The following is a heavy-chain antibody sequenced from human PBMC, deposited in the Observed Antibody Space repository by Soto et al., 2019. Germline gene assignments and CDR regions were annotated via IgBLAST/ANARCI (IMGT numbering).Heavy chain of an antibody. CDR1: GYTFTSYY. CDR2: INPSGGST. V-gene: IGHV1-46*01. CDR3: AREGTVSSSRYNSWFDP. J-gene: IGHJ5*02. Sequence: QVQLVQSGAEVKKPGASVKVSCKASGYTFTSYYMHWVRQAPGQGLEWMGIINPSGGSTSYAQKFRGRVTMTRDTSTSTVYMELSSLRFEDTAVYYCAREGTVSSSRYNSWFDPWGQGTLVTVSS. D-gene: IGHD6-13*01.